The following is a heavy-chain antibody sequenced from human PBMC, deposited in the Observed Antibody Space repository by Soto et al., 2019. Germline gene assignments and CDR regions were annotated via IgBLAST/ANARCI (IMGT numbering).Heavy chain of an antibody. CDR3: ARIRDEDCSGGSCYYYFDY. CDR1: GFSLSNARLS. J-gene: IGHJ4*02. V-gene: IGHV2-26*01. CDR2: IFSNDEK. D-gene: IGHD2-15*01. Sequence: QVTLKESGPVLVKPTETLTLTCTVSGFSLSNARLSVRWIRQPPGKAREWLAHIFSNDEKFYSTSLKSRLTISKDTSKSQVVLTMTNMDPVDTATYYCARIRDEDCSGGSCYYYFDYWGQGTLVTVSS.